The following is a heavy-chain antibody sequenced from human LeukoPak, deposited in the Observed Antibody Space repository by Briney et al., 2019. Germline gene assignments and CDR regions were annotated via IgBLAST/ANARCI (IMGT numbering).Heavy chain of an antibody. D-gene: IGHD1-1*01. J-gene: IGHJ4*02. CDR1: GFTFSNYW. CDR3: ARDPRTVRI. CDR2: INPDGSTT. V-gene: IGHV3-74*01. Sequence: GGSLRLSCAASGFTFSNYWMHWVRQDPGKGLVWVSFINPDGSTTNYADSVKGRFTISRDNAKNTLYLQMNSLRVEDTAVYYCARDPRTVRIWGQGTLVTVSS.